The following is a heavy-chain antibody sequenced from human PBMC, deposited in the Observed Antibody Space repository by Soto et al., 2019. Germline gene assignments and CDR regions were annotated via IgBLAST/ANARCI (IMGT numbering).Heavy chain of an antibody. CDR2: ISYDGSNK. J-gene: IGHJ3*02. CDR1: GFTSSSYG. Sequence: GRALRLSRAASGFTSSSYGMHWVRQAPGKGLEWVAVISYDGSNKYYADSVKGRFTISRDNSKNTLYLQMNSLRAEDTAVYYCAKDINMIVVEGAFDIWGQGTMVTVSS. CDR3: AKDINMIVVEGAFDI. D-gene: IGHD3-22*01. V-gene: IGHV3-30*18.